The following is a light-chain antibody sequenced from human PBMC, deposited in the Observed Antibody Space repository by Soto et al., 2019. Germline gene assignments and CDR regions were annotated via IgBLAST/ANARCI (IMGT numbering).Light chain of an antibody. V-gene: IGKV1-5*03. Sequence: DIQMTQSPSSLSASVVGRVTITFRASQGISTYLAWYQQKPGKAPKLLIYKASSLESGVPSRFSGSGSGTEFTLTISSLQPDDFATYYCQQYNSYSITFGQGTRLEIK. CDR1: QGISTY. CDR3: QQYNSYSIT. CDR2: KAS. J-gene: IGKJ5*01.